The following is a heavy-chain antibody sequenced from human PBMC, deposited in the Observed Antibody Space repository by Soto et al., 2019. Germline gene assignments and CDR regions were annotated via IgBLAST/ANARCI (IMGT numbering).Heavy chain of an antibody. CDR1: GFSLSTGGVG. CDR2: IYWDDDK. D-gene: IGHD2-15*01. J-gene: IGHJ5*02. Sequence: QITLKESGPTLVKPTQTLTLTCTFSGFSLSTGGVGVGWIRQPPGKALDWLALIYWDDDKRYSPSLKSRLTITKDTSKHQVVLTMTNMDPVDTATYYCALRGYCTGDSCYSAWGQGTLVTVSS. V-gene: IGHV2-5*02. CDR3: ALRGYCTGDSCYSA.